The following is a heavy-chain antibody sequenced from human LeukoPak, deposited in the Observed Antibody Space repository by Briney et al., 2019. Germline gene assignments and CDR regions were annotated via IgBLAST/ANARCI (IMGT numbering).Heavy chain of an antibody. V-gene: IGHV3-23*01. Sequence: PGGSLRLSCAASGFTFSSYAMSWVRQAPGKGLKWVSAISGSGGSTYYADSVKGRFTISRDNSKNTLYLQMNSLRVEDTAVYYCAKDGFVPPPHSRRSGRPYYYDDWGQGTLVTVSS. CDR3: AKDGFVPPPHSRRSGRPYYYDD. CDR2: ISGSGGST. J-gene: IGHJ4*02. CDR1: GFTFSSYA. D-gene: IGHD1-26*01.